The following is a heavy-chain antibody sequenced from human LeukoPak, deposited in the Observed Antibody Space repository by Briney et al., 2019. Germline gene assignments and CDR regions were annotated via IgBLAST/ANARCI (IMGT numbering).Heavy chain of an antibody. CDR2: ITSNGGST. CDR1: AFTFSNYG. D-gene: IGHD5-12*01. V-gene: IGHV3-64D*09. Sequence: PGGSLRLSCEASAFTFSNYGMHWVRQAPGKGLEYVSAITSNGGSTYHVDSVKGRFTISRDNSKNTLYLQMSSLRADDTAVYYCVKGRGDSGYDASLLDYWGQGTLVTVSS. J-gene: IGHJ4*02. CDR3: VKGRGDSGYDASLLDY.